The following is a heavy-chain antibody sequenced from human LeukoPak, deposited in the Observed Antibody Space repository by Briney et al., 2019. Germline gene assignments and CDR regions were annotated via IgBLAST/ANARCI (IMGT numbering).Heavy chain of an antibody. CDR2: IYPGDSAP. CDR1: GYSLTSYW. CDR3: ARHGYGYCSSTSCYKYMDV. D-gene: IGHD2-2*02. J-gene: IGHJ6*03. V-gene: IGHV5-51*02. Sequence: GESLKISCKPSGYSLTSYWSGWVGKLPGKGWDWLGIIYPGDSAPTYSPSFQGQVTISADKSISTAYLQWSSLKASDTAMYYCARHGYGYCSSTSCYKYMDVWGKGTTVTVSS.